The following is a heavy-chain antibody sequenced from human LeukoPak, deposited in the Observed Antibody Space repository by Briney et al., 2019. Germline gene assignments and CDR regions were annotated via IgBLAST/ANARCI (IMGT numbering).Heavy chain of an antibody. J-gene: IGHJ5*02. CDR1: GYTFTSYY. CDR3: ARDLNWFDP. V-gene: IGHV1-46*01. CDR2: INPSSGKI. Sequence: ASVKISCKASGYTFTSYYMHWVRQAPGQGLEWMGIINPSSGKINYAQKFQGRVTMTRDTSTSTVYMELSSLRSEDTAVYYCARDLNWFDPWGQGTLVTVSS.